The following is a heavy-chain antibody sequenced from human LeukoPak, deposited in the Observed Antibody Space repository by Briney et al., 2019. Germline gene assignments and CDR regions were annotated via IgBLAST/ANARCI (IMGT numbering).Heavy chain of an antibody. CDR3: ARVGYCSGPSCRNLRY. Sequence: PGGSLRLSCAASGFIFDDYAMHWVRQAPGKGLEWVSGISWNSGSIGYADSVKGRFTISRDNAKNSLHLQMNSLRPEDTAVYYCARVGYCSGPSCRNLRYWGQGTLVTVSS. D-gene: IGHD2-15*01. V-gene: IGHV3-9*01. CDR2: ISWNSGSI. CDR1: GFIFDDYA. J-gene: IGHJ4*02.